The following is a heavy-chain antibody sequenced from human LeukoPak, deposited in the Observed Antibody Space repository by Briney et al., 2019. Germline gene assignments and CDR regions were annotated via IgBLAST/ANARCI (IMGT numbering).Heavy chain of an antibody. CDR1: GGSFSGYY. CDR3: ARGRGGLWFGESQEMDV. V-gene: IGHV4-34*01. J-gene: IGHJ6*02. Sequence: SETLSLTCAVYGGSFSGYYWSWIRQPPGKGLEWIGEINHSGSTNYNPSLKSRVTISVDTSKNQFSLKLSSVTAADTAVYYCARGRGGLWFGESQEMDVWGQGTTVTVSS. CDR2: INHSGST. D-gene: IGHD3-10*01.